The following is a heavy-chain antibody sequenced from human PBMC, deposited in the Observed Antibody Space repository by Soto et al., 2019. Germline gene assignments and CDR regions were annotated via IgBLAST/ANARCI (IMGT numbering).Heavy chain of an antibody. D-gene: IGHD2-15*01. CDR1: GFTLNDYY. V-gene: IGHV3-72*01. CDR3: TNSVVGAGARFDY. CDR2: TRDKANSYTT. J-gene: IGHJ4*02. Sequence: DVQLVESGGGLVQPGGSLRLSCAASGFTLNDYYMDWVRQAPGKGLEWVGRTRDKANSYTTEYAASVKGRFTISRDDLKNSLYLQMDSLKTEDTAVYYCTNSVVGAGARFDYWGQGAPVTVSS.